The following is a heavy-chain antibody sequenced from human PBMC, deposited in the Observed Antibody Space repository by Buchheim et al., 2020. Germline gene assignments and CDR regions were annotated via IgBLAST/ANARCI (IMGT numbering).Heavy chain of an antibody. V-gene: IGHV3-33*08. CDR2: IWYDGSNK. D-gene: IGHD2-15*01. CDR3: ARDNGSSGGFDY. J-gene: IGHJ4*02. Sequence: QVQLVESGGGVVQPGRSLRLSCAASGFTFSSYSMNWVRQAPGKGLEWVAVIWYDGSNKYYADSVKGRFTISRDNSKNTLYLQMNSLRAEDTAVYYCARDNGSSGGFDYWGQGTL. CDR1: GFTFSSYS.